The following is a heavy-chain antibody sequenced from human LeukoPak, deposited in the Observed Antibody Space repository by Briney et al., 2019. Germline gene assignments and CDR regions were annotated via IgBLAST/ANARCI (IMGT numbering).Heavy chain of an antibody. CDR1: GFTFSDYY. CDR3: ARTPRESYCSGGSCYSTFDY. J-gene: IGHJ4*02. CDR2: ISSSSSYI. V-gene: IGHV3-11*06. D-gene: IGHD2-15*01. Sequence: GGSLRLSCAASGFTFSDYYMSWIRQAPGKGLEWVSYISSSSSYIYYADSVKGRFTISRDNAKNSLYLQMNSLRAEDTAVYYCARTPRESYCSGGSCYSTFDYWGQGTLVTVSS.